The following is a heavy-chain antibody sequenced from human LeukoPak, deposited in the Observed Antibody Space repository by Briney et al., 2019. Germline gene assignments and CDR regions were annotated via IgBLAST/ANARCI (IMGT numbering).Heavy chain of an antibody. Sequence: SETLSLTCAVYGGSFSGYYWSWIRQPPGKGLEWIGEINHSGSTNYNPSLKSRVTISVDTSKNQFSLKLSSVTAADTAVYYCAREPKAITIFGVVIPSYFDYWGQGTLVTVSS. V-gene: IGHV4-34*01. J-gene: IGHJ4*02. CDR2: INHSGST. D-gene: IGHD3-3*01. CDR3: AREPKAITIFGVVIPSYFDY. CDR1: GGSFSGYY.